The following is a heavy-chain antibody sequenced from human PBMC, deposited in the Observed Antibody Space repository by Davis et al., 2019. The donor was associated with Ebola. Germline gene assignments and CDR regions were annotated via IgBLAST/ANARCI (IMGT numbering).Heavy chain of an antibody. CDR3: AREGTIRGVNFDY. Sequence: GGSLRLSCAASGFTSNVYWMSWVRQAPGKGLEWVANIKPDGTVKPYVGSVKGRFTISRDNAKNSLYLQMNSLRAEDTAVYYCAREGTIRGVNFDYWGQGTLVTVSS. CDR1: GFTSNVYW. CDR2: IKPDGTVK. J-gene: IGHJ4*02. D-gene: IGHD3-10*01. V-gene: IGHV3-7*03.